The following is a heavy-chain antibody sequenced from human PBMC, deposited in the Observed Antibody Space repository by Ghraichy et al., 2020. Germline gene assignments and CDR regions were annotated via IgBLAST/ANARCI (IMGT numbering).Heavy chain of an antibody. CDR2: MNPNSGNT. Sequence: ASVKVSCKASGYTFTSYDINWVRQATGQGLEWMGWMNPNSGNTGYAQKFQGRVTMTRNTSISTAYMELSSLRSEDTAVYYCARGGGPRYCSSTSCYRWFDPWGQGTLVTVSS. D-gene: IGHD2-2*01. CDR3: ARGGGPRYCSSTSCYRWFDP. CDR1: GYTFTSYD. J-gene: IGHJ5*02. V-gene: IGHV1-8*01.